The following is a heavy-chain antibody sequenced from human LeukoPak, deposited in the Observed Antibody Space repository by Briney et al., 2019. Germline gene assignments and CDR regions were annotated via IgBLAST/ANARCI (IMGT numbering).Heavy chain of an antibody. CDR1: GGSISSYY. D-gene: IGHD1-26*01. Sequence: SETLSLTCTVSGGSISSYYWSWIRQPPGKGLEWIGYIYYSGSTNYNPSLKSRVTISVDTSKNQFSLKLSPVTAADTAVYYCARDQNPWELRVKGSEYWGQGTLVTVSS. CDR2: IYYSGST. V-gene: IGHV4-59*01. J-gene: IGHJ4*02. CDR3: ARDQNPWELRVKGSEY.